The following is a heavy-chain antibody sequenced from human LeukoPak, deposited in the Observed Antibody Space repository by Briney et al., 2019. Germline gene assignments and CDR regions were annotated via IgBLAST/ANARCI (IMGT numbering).Heavy chain of an antibody. CDR3: ARYDYSDSYLDY. CDR1: GGSISSSSYY. CDR2: IYYSGST. D-gene: IGHD4-11*01. V-gene: IGHV4-39*07. J-gene: IGHJ4*02. Sequence: SETLSLTCTVSGGSISSSSYYWGWIRQPPGTGLEWIGSIYYSGSTYYNPSLKSRVTISVDTSKNQFSLKLSSVTAADTAVYSCARYDYSDSYLDYWGQGTLVTVSS.